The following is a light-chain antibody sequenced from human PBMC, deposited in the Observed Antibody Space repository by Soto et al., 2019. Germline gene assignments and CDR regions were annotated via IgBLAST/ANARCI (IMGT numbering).Light chain of an antibody. CDR2: AAS. CDR1: QGISSY. CDR3: LQRNIYPRS. Sequence: DIPLTQSPSFLSASVGDRVTITCRASQGISSYLAWYQQKPGKAPKLLIYAASTLQSGVPSRFIGSGSGTECTLTLSSLHPEDFSTYYCLQRNIYPRSCGQGTKVEIK. V-gene: IGKV1-9*01. J-gene: IGKJ1*01.